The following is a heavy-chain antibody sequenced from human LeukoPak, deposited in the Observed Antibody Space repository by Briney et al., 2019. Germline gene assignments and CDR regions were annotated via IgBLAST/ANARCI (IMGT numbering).Heavy chain of an antibody. CDR1: GGSISSSSYY. J-gene: IGHJ4*02. CDR3: VRGSTLRHYQY. V-gene: IGHV4-39*01. D-gene: IGHD3-16*01. Sequence: PSETLSLTCTVSGGSISSSSYYWGWIRQPPGKGLEWIGSIYNSGSTYYNPSLRSRVTISVDTSKNQFSLILSSVTAADTAVYYCVRGSTLRHYQYWGQGTLVTVSS. CDR2: IYNSGST.